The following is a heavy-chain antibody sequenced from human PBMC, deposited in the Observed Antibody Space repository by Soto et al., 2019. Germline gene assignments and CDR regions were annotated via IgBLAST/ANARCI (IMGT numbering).Heavy chain of an antibody. D-gene: IGHD3-22*01. CDR1: GGSFSGYY. CDR2: INHSATT. CDR3: ARGVPVLIVVDWFAP. V-gene: IGHV4-34*01. Sequence: SETLSLTCGVYGGSFSGYYWSWIRQPPGKGLEWVGEINHSATTNYNPSLKSRATISVDTSKNQFSLKLSSVTAADTAVYYCARGVPVLIVVDWFAPWGKGTLVTVSS. J-gene: IGHJ5*02.